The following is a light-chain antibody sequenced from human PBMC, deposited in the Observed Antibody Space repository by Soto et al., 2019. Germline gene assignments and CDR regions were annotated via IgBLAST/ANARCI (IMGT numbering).Light chain of an antibody. V-gene: IGKV2-28*01. J-gene: IGKJ1*01. CDR1: QSLVHSNGYNY. Sequence: DIVMTQSPLSLLVTPGEPASISCRSSQSLVHSNGYNYLDWYLQKPGKSPQLLIYLGSNRASGVHDRFSGSGSGTDFTLKISRVRAEDVGVYYCMQALHTPPAFGQGTKVEIK. CDR2: LGS. CDR3: MQALHTPPA.